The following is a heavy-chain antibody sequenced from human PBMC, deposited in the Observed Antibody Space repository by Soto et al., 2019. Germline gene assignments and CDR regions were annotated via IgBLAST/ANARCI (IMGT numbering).Heavy chain of an antibody. D-gene: IGHD3-9*01. Sequence: PGGSLRRSCAASGFTFSDYYMSWIRQAPGKGLEWVSYISSSSSYTNYADSVKGRFTISRDNAKNSLYLQMNSLRAEDTAVYYCARDYRDGLRFFDWSGPTQNDFDYCGQGTLVIVSS. J-gene: IGHJ4*02. CDR3: ARDYRDGLRFFDWSGPTQNDFDY. V-gene: IGHV3-11*06. CDR2: ISSSSSYT. CDR1: GFTFSDYY.